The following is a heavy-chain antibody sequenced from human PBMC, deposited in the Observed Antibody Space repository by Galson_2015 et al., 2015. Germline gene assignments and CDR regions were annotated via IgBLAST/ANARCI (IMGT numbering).Heavy chain of an antibody. V-gene: IGHV1-3*01. CDR2: INAGNGNT. CDR1: GYTFTSYA. J-gene: IGHJ4*02. D-gene: IGHD3-9*01. Sequence: SVKVSCKASGYTFTSYAMHWVRQAPGQRLEWMGWINAGNGNTKYSQKFQGRVTITRDTSASTAYMELSSLRSEDTAVYYCAVSYYYILTGYLGRRFDYWGQGTLVTVSS. CDR3: AVSYYYILTGYLGRRFDY.